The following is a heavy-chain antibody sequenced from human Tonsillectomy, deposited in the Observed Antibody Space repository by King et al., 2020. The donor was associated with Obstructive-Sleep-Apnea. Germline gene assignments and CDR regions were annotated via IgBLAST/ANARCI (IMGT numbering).Heavy chain of an antibody. V-gene: IGHV4-30-2*01. Sequence: LQLQESGSGLVKPSQTLSLTCAVSGGSISSGGYSWSWIRQPPGKGLEWIGYIYHSGSTYYNPSLKSRVTISVDRSKNQFSLKLSSVTAADTAVYYCARNYDSSGYKGEYYFDYWGQGTLVTVSS. CDR1: GGSISSGGYS. J-gene: IGHJ4*02. CDR3: ARNYDSSGYKGEYYFDY. D-gene: IGHD3-22*01. CDR2: IYHSGST.